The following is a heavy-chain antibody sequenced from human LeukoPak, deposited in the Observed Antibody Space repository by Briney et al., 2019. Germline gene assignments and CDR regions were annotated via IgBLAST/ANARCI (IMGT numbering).Heavy chain of an antibody. J-gene: IGHJ4*02. CDR1: GGSINSYY. V-gene: IGHV4-4*07. Sequence: PSETLSLTCSVSGGSINSYYWGWVRQPAGKGLEWIGRIYTTGTTNYSPSLKSRLTMSVDTSKNQFSLTLSSVTAADTAVYYCARHFGHGDYPLDYWGQGTLVTVSS. CDR2: IYTTGTT. D-gene: IGHD4-17*01. CDR3: ARHFGHGDYPLDY.